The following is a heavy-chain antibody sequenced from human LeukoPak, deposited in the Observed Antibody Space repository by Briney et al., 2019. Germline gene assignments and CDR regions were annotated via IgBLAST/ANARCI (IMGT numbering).Heavy chain of an antibody. D-gene: IGHD1-26*01. CDR3: ASGRVGATFSDY. V-gene: IGHV3-74*03. J-gene: IGHJ4*02. CDR2: INSDGSST. Sequence: GESLRLFCAASGFTFTTYWMHWVRQAPGKGLVWLSRINSDGSSTTYADPVKGRFTISRDNAKNTLYLQMNSLRAEDTAVYYCASGRVGATFSDYWGQGTLVTVSS. CDR1: GFTFTTYW.